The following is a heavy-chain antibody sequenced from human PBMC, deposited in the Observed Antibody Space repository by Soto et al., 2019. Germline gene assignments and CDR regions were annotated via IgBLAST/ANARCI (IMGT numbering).Heavy chain of an antibody. Sequence: GGSLRLSCAASGFTFSDYYMSWIRQAPGKGLEWVLYISSSSYTNYADSVKGRFTISRDNAKNSLYLQMNSLRAEDTAVYYCARDLPAYYDFWSGYYTNAGSTAFDYWGQGTLVTVSS. V-gene: IGHV3-11*06. J-gene: IGHJ4*02. CDR3: ARDLPAYYDFWSGYYTNAGSTAFDY. D-gene: IGHD3-3*01. CDR1: GFTFSDYY. CDR2: ISSSSYT.